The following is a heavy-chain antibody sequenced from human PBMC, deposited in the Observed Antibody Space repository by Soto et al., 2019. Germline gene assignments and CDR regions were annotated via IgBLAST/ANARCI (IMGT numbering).Heavy chain of an antibody. J-gene: IGHJ4*02. Sequence: PGGSLRLSCAASGFTFSSYAMSWVRQAPGKGLEWVSAISGSGGSTSYADSVKGRFTISRDNSKNTLYLQMNSLRAEDTAVYYCAKDCRISFIVGRGTFYYWGQGTLVTVSS. CDR2: ISGSGGST. CDR1: GFTFSSYA. D-gene: IGHD3-22*01. V-gene: IGHV3-23*01. CDR3: AKDCRISFIVGRGTFYY.